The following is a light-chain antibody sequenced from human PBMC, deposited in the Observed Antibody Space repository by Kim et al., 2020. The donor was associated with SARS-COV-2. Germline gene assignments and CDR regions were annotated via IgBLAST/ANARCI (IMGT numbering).Light chain of an antibody. J-gene: IGKJ1*01. CDR2: GAS. V-gene: IGKV3-15*01. CDR3: QQYNNWPKT. CDR1: QRVSSN. Sequence: EIVMTQSPATLSVSPGERATLSCRASQRVSSNLAWYQQKPGQAPRLLIYGASTRATGIPARFNGGGSGTEFTLTISSLQSEDFAVYYCQQYNNWPKTFGQGTKVDIK.